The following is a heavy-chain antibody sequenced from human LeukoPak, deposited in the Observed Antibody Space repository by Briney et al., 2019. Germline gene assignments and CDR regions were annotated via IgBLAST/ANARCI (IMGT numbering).Heavy chain of an antibody. Sequence: GASVKVSCKASGYTFTSYGISWVRQAPGQGLEWMGWISAYNGNTNYAQKLQGRVTMTTDTSTSTAYMELRSLRSDDTAVYYCASWGPRSGLYYFDYWGQGTLVTVSS. CDR1: GYTFTSYG. CDR3: ASWGPRSGLYYFDY. CDR2: ISAYNGNT. V-gene: IGHV1-18*01. J-gene: IGHJ4*02. D-gene: IGHD3-16*01.